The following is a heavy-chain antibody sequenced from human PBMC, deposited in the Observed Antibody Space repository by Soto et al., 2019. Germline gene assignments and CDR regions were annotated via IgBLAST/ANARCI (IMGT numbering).Heavy chain of an antibody. CDR1: GYSFTSYG. D-gene: IGHD4-4*01. CDR2: IDPSDSYT. V-gene: IGHV5-10-1*01. Sequence: GEYLKISCKGSGYSFTSYGISWVRQMPGKGLEWMGRIDPSDSYTNYSPSFQGHVTISADKSISTAYLQWSSLKASDTAMYYCARTPLDYSNYAVEYFQHWGQGTLVTVSS. CDR3: ARTPLDYSNYAVEYFQH. J-gene: IGHJ1*01.